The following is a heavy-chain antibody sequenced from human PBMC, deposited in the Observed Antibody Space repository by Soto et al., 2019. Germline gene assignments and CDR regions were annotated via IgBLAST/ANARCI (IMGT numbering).Heavy chain of an antibody. Sequence: LSLTCTVSGGSISSYYWSWTRQPAGKGLEWNGRIYTSGSTTYNPSLKSRVTMSVDTSKNQFSLKLSSVTAADTAVYDCARDNTGYSSGWSFDYWGQGTLVTVSS. D-gene: IGHD6-19*01. CDR2: IYTSGST. CDR3: ARDNTGYSSGWSFDY. V-gene: IGHV4-4*07. J-gene: IGHJ4*02. CDR1: GGSISSYY.